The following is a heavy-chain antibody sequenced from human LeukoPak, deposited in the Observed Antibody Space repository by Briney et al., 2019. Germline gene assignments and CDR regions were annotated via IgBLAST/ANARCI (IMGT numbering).Heavy chain of an antibody. CDR2: INSDGSST. Sequence: PGGSLRLSCAASGFTFSTYSMNWVRQAPGKGLVWVSRINSDGSSTSYADSVKGRFTISRDNAKNTLYLQMNSLRAEDTAVYYCARPYYYDSSGYYIWGQGTLVTVSS. D-gene: IGHD3-22*01. V-gene: IGHV3-74*01. CDR1: GFTFSTYS. J-gene: IGHJ4*02. CDR3: ARPYYYDSSGYYI.